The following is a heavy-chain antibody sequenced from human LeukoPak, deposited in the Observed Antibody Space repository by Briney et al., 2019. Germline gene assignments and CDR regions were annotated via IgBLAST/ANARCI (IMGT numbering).Heavy chain of an antibody. Sequence: GASVKVSCKASGYSLTSFGFSWVRQAPGQGLEWMGWSSTYNGDTKYVQNFQDRLTMTTDTSASTAYMELRNLRSDDTAVYYCARVRRYSRYNYFDAFDNWGQGTMVTVSS. J-gene: IGHJ3*02. CDR3: ARVRRYSRYNYFDAFDN. CDR2: SSTYNGDT. D-gene: IGHD5-12*01. CDR1: GYSLTSFG. V-gene: IGHV1-18*01.